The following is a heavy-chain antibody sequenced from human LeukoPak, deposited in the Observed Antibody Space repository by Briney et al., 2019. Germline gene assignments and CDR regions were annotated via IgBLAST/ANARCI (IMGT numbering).Heavy chain of an antibody. V-gene: IGHV3-23*01. CDR1: GFTFSSYA. CDR3: AKDNYPPSTTTVTLGTFGGFDP. J-gene: IGHJ5*02. CDR2: ISGSGGST. D-gene: IGHD4-17*01. Sequence: GGSLRLSXAASGFTFSSYAMSWVCQAPGKGLEWVSAISGSGGSTYYADSVKGRFTISRDNSKNTLYLQMNSLRAEDTAVYYCAKDNYPPSTTTVTLGTFGGFDPWGQGTLVTVSS.